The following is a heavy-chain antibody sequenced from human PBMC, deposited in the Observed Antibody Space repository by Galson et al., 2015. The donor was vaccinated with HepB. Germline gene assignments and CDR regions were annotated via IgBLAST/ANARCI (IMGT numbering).Heavy chain of an antibody. CDR1: GLTLTDAY. CDR2: IKSTTDGGTT. CDR3: TTDRGIKERPIFDS. Sequence: SLRLSCAASGLTLTDAYMSWARQAPGKGLEWVARIKSTTDGGTTDYASTVKGRVTISRDESKYTLNLQMNTLKTEDTAVYYCTTDRGIKERPIFDSWGQGTLVTVSS. J-gene: IGHJ4*02. V-gene: IGHV3-15*01. D-gene: IGHD1-14*01.